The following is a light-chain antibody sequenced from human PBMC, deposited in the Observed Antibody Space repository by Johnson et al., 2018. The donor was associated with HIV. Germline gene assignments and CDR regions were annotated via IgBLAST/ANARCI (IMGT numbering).Light chain of an antibody. V-gene: IGLV1-51*02. CDR3: GTWDSSLGTYV. CDR1: GSNIGNNY. CDR2: ENN. Sequence: QSVLTQPPSVSAAPGQKVTISCSGSGSNIGNNYVSWYRQLPGTAPQLLIYENNKRPSGIPDRFSGSKSATSATLGITGLQTGDEADYYCGTWDSSLGTYVFGTGTKVTVL. J-gene: IGLJ1*01.